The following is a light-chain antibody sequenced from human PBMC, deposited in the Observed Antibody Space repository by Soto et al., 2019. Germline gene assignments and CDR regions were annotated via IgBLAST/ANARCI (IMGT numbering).Light chain of an antibody. V-gene: IGKV1-27*01. J-gene: IGKJ3*01. CDR1: QGISTY. CDR2: AAS. Sequence: DIQMTQSPSSLSASVGDRVTITCRASQGISTYLAWYQQKPGKVPKLLIYAASTLQAGVPSRFSGSGSGTDFTLTISSLQPEDVATYYWQKYNSAPFTFGPGTKGDIK. CDR3: QKYNSAPFT.